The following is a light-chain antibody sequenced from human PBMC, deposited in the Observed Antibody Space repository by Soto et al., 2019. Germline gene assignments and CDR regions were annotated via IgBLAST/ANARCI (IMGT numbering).Light chain of an antibody. Sequence: DIQMTQSPSTLSASVGDRVTITCRASQSIGNWLAWYQQKLGKAPKLLIYKASNLETGVPSRFSGSGSGTEFTLTISCLQPDDFAIYYCQQYDEYPRTFGQGTKVEIK. CDR3: QQYDEYPRT. CDR1: QSIGNW. J-gene: IGKJ1*01. V-gene: IGKV1-5*03. CDR2: KAS.